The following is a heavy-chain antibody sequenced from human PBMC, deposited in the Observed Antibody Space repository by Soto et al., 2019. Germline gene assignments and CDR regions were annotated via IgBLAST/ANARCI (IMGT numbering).Heavy chain of an antibody. V-gene: IGHV4-61*08. D-gene: IGHD3-22*01. CDR2: IYHSGST. CDR3: ARDLQDYYDSSGYSNWFDP. Sequence: SETLSLTCTVSGGSISSGGYYWSWIRQHPGKGLERIGDIYHSGSTNYNPSLKSRVTISVDTSKNQFSLKLSSVTAADTAVYYCARDLQDYYDSSGYSNWFDPWGQGTLVTVSS. J-gene: IGHJ5*02. CDR1: GGSISSGGYY.